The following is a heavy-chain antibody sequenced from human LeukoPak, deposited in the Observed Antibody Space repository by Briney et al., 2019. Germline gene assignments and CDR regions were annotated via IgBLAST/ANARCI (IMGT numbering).Heavy chain of an antibody. CDR1: GFSVSSKY. D-gene: IGHD5-18*01. V-gene: IGHV3-53*01. J-gene: IGHJ4*02. CDR2: TYTGGST. CDR3: ARDVTSYGYSDY. Sequence: PGGSLRLSCAASGFSVSSKYMSWVRQAPGKGLEWVSVTYTGGSTYYADSVKGRFTISRDNAKNSLYLQMNSLRAEDTAVYYCARDVTSYGYSDYWGQGTLVTVSS.